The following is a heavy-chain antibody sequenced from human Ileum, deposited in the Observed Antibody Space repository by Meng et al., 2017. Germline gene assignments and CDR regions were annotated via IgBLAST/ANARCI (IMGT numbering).Heavy chain of an antibody. CDR1: GYSFTSHD. CDR2: MNPDADSGDT. CDR3: ARGRSVWGGYAWFDP. Sequence: QRGQSGSEVSNPGASVKVSCKASGYSFTSHDINWVRQAPGKGLEWMGWMNPDADSGDTGYAQKFRGRVSFSKNVSINTAYMELSSLTSDDTAVYYCARGRSVWGGYAWFDPWGRGTLVTVSS. J-gene: IGHJ5*02. D-gene: IGHD5-12*01. V-gene: IGHV1-8*02.